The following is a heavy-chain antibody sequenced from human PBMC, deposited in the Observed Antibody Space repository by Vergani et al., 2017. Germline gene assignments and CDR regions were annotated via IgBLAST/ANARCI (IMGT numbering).Heavy chain of an antibody. CDR3: ARDDRFENENWFDP. CDR1: GGSISSDY. J-gene: IGHJ5*02. D-gene: IGHD3-10*01. Sequence: QVQLQESGPGLVKPSETLSLTCTVSGGSISSDYWSWIRQPAGKGLEWIGRIYTSGSTNYNPSLKSRVTMSVDTSKNQFSLKLSSVTAADTAVYYCARDDRFENENWFDPWGQGTLVTVSS. CDR2: IYTSGST. V-gene: IGHV4-4*07.